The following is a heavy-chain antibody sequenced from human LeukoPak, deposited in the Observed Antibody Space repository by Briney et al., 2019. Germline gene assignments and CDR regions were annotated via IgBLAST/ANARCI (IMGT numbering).Heavy chain of an antibody. CDR2: IYHSGST. Sequence: SETLSLTCTVSGYSISSGYYWGWIRQPPGKGLEWIGSIYHSGSTYYNPSLKSRVTISVGTSKNQFSLKLSSVTAADTAVYYCASSFRDYYDSSGYQDNWGQGTLVTVSS. CDR1: GYSISSGYY. CDR3: ASSFRDYYDSSGYQDN. V-gene: IGHV4-38-2*02. D-gene: IGHD3-22*01. J-gene: IGHJ4*02.